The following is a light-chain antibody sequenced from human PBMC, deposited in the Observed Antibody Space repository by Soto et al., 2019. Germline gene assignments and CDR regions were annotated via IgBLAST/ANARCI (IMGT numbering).Light chain of an antibody. CDR2: EVN. Sequence: QSVLTQPASVSGSPGQSITISCTGSSSDIGSYNFVSWYQHHPGKAPKVIIYEVNKRPSGVSDRFSGSKSGNTASLTISGLQAEDDADYYGCSYVHSSATNLLFVFRTGTKVAVL. CDR1: SSDIGSYNF. J-gene: IGLJ1*01. V-gene: IGLV2-23*02. CDR3: CSYVHSSATNLLFV.